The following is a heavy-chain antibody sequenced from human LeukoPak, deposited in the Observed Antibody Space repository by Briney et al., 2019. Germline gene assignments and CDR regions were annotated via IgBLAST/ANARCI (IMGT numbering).Heavy chain of an antibody. CDR3: AKDVSGYGDQGNFHH. J-gene: IGHJ1*01. Sequence: QPGGSLRLSCVASGFTFSNYSMHWVRQAPGKGLEWVAVIWYDGSNKYYADSVKGRFTISRDNSKNTLYLQMNSLRAEDTAVYYCAKDVSGYGDQGNFHHWGQGTLVTVSS. V-gene: IGHV3-33*06. D-gene: IGHD4-17*01. CDR2: IWYDGSNK. CDR1: GFTFSNYS.